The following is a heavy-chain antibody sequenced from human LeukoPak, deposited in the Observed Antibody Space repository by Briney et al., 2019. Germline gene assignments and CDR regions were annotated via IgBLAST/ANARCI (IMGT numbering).Heavy chain of an antibody. V-gene: IGHV3-30*18. Sequence: GGSLRLSCAASGFTFSSYGMQWVRQAPGKGPEWVTVVSYDGTIAYYADSVRGRFTISRDNAKNTLYLQMNSLRAEDTAVYYCAKEILTGYYLDSWGQGALITVSS. CDR3: AKEILTGYYLDS. CDR1: GFTFSSYG. J-gene: IGHJ4*02. CDR2: VSYDGTIA. D-gene: IGHD3-9*01.